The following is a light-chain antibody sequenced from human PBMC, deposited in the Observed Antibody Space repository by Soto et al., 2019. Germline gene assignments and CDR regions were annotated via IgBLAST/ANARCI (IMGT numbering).Light chain of an antibody. CDR3: QQAASFPIT. Sequence: DTQMTQSPSAMSASVGDRVTITCRASQGIRHYLVWLRQKPGKVPKRLIYGASSLQSGVPSRFSGSGSGTDFTLTINGLQPEDFATYYCQQAASFPITFGQGTRLEIK. J-gene: IGKJ5*01. CDR1: QGIRHY. CDR2: GAS. V-gene: IGKV1-17*03.